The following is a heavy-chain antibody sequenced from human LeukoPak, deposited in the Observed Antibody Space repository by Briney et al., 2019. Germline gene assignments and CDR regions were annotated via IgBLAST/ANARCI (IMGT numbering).Heavy chain of an antibody. CDR2: ISSSGSTI. Sequence: PGGSLRLSCAASGFTFSSYEMNWVRQAPGKGLEWVSYISSSGSTIYYADSVKGRFTISRDNSKNTLYLQMNSLRAEDTAVYYCARDEYTAMADLDYWGQGTLVTVSS. CDR1: GFTFSSYE. D-gene: IGHD5-18*01. CDR3: ARDEYTAMADLDY. J-gene: IGHJ4*02. V-gene: IGHV3-48*03.